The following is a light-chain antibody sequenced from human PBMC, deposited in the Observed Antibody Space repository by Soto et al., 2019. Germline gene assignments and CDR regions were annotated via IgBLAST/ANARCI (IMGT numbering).Light chain of an antibody. V-gene: IGKV1-5*03. CDR1: QSISGW. CDR2: KAS. CDR3: QQYKTFWT. Sequence: DIQMTQSPSTLSASVGERVPITYRASQSISGWLAWYQQKPGKAPKHLIYKASSLESGVPSRFSGSGSGTEFTRTISSLQPGDLATYYCQQYKTFWTFGQGTKVEIK. J-gene: IGKJ1*01.